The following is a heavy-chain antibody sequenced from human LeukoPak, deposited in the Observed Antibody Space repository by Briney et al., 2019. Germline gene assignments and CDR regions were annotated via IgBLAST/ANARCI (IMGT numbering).Heavy chain of an antibody. CDR2: IGGTGVRT. CDR3: AKDYSTTMRGFDY. D-gene: IGHD2/OR15-2a*01. V-gene: IGHV3-23*01. Sequence: GGSLRLSCASSGFTFSSYAMSWVRQAPGKGLEWVSTIGGTGVRTYYADSVKGRFTISRDNSKNTLYLQMNSLRAEDTAVYYCAKDYSTTMRGFDYWGQGTLVTVSS. CDR1: GFTFSSYA. J-gene: IGHJ4*02.